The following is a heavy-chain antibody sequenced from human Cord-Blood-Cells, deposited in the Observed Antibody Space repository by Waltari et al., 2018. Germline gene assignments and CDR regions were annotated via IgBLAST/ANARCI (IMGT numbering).Heavy chain of an antibody. D-gene: IGHD3-3*01. V-gene: IGHV4-39*01. CDR1: GGSISSSSYY. CDR3: ARSANDFWSGYYFDY. Sequence: QLQLQESGPGLVKPSETLSLTCTVSGGSISSSSYYWGWIRQPPGKGLEWIGSIYYSGRTYANPSLKRRVTISVDTAKNQFSLKLSSVTAADTAVYYCARSANDFWSGYYFDYWGQGTLVTVSS. J-gene: IGHJ4*02. CDR2: IYYSGRT.